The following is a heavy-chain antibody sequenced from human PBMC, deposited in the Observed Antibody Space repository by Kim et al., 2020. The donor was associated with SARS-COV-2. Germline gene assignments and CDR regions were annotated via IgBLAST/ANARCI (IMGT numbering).Heavy chain of an antibody. V-gene: IGHV1-18*01. J-gene: IGHJ6*02. CDR2: ISAYNGNT. CDR3: ARGDGRRLRYFDWLKGFYYYGMDV. D-gene: IGHD3-9*01. CDR1: GYTFTSYG. Sequence: ASVKVSCKASGYTFTSYGISWVRQAPGQGLEWMGWISAYNGNTNYAQKLQGRVTMTTDTSTSTAYMELRSLRSDDTAVYYCARGDGRRLRYFDWLKGFYYYGMDVWGQGTTVTVSS.